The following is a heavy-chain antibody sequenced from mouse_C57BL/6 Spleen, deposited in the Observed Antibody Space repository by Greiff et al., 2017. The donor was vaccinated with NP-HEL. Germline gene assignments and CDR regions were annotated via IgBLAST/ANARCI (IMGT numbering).Heavy chain of an antibody. CDR1: GFTFSSYT. J-gene: IGHJ4*01. V-gene: IGHV5-9*01. CDR2: ISGGGGNT. Sequence: EVMLVESGGGLVKPGGSLKLSCAASGFTFSSYTMSWVRQTPEKRLEWVATISGGGGNTYYPDSVTGRFPISRDNAKNTLYLQMSSLRSEDTALYYCARQGGYAMDYWGQGTSVTVSS. CDR3: ARQGGYAMDY.